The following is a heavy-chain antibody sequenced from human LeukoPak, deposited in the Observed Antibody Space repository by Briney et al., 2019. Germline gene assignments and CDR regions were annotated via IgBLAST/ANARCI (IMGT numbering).Heavy chain of an antibody. CDR3: VKDVSSNWYSFDQ. CDR2: INWAGSNT. Sequence: SGGSLRLSCAGIITDYGMSWVRHVPGKGLEWVAGINWAGSNTHYAESVRCRFTISRDFAENSLYLQMNSLRDEDTAFYYCVKDVSSNWYSFDQWGQGTLVTVSS. J-gene: IGHJ4*02. D-gene: IGHD6-13*01. CDR1: ITDYG. V-gene: IGHV3-20*04.